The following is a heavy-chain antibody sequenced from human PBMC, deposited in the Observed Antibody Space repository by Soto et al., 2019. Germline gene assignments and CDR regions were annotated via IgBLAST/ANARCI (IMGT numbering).Heavy chain of an antibody. V-gene: IGHV3-7*05. CDR3: ARAGSENEN. J-gene: IGHJ4*01. CDR1: GFTFSNYW. D-gene: IGHD3-10*01. Sequence: EVQLVESGGGLVQPGGSLRLSCAAAGFTFSNYWMTWVRQAPGKGLEWVANIKEDGGERNYVDSLKGRFTISRDNAKNSLYLQMNSLRVEDTAVYYCARAGSENENWGQGTMVTVSS. CDR2: IKEDGGER.